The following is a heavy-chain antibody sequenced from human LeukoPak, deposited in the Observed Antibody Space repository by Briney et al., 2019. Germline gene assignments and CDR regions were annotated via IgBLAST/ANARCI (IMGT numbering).Heavy chain of an antibody. J-gene: IGHJ3*02. CDR3: ARDHYDFWSGYNHDAFDI. V-gene: IGHV4-39*07. CDR1: GGSISSSSYY. D-gene: IGHD3-3*01. Sequence: PSETLSLTCTVSGGSISSSSYYWGWIRQPPGKGLEWIGSIYYSGSTYYNPSLKSRVTISVDTSKNQFSLKLSSVTAADTAVYYCARDHYDFWSGYNHDAFDIWGQGTMVTVSS. CDR2: IYYSGST.